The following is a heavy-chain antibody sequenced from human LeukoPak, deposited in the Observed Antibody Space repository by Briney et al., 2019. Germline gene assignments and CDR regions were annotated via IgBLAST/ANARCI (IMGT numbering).Heavy chain of an antibody. J-gene: IGHJ3*02. D-gene: IGHD3-3*01. Sequence: PGRSLRLSCAASGFTFSSYAMSWVRQAPGKGLEWVSAISGSGGSTYYADSVKGRFTISRDNSKNTLYLQMNSLRAEDTAVYYCAKGYDFWSGYYHDDAFDIWGQGTMVTVSS. CDR3: AKGYDFWSGYYHDDAFDI. CDR1: GFTFSSYA. CDR2: ISGSGGST. V-gene: IGHV3-23*01.